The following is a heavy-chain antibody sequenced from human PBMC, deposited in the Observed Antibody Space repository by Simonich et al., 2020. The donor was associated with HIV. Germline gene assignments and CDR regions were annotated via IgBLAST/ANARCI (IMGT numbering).Heavy chain of an antibody. J-gene: IGHJ4*02. V-gene: IGHV5-51*03. CDR3: VRRKESSSWGY. CDR1: GYSFTSYW. CDR2: LYPCESDT. Sequence: EVQLVQSGAEVKKPGESLKISCKGSGYSFTSYWIGCVRQMPGKGLEWMGILYPCESDTRYSPSFQGQVTISADKSISTAYLQWSSLKASDTAMYYCVRRKESSSWGYWGQGTLVTVSS. D-gene: IGHD6-13*01.